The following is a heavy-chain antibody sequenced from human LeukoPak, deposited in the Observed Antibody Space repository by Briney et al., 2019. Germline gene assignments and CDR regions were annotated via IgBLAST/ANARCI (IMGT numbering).Heavy chain of an antibody. J-gene: IGHJ3*02. CDR1: GDTFTSYY. D-gene: IGHD5-18*01. CDR3: ARVDSAALDAFDI. Sequence: ASVKVSCKASGDTFTSYYMHWVRQAPGQGLEWIGIINPSGGSTSYAQKFQGRVTMTRDTSTSTVYMELSSLRSEDTAVYYCARVDSAALDAFDIWGQGTMVTVSS. CDR2: INPSGGST. V-gene: IGHV1-46*01.